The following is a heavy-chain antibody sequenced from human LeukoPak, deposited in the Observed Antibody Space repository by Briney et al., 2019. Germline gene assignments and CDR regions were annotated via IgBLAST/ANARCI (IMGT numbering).Heavy chain of an antibody. CDR1: GLPLGAFA. Sequence: GGSLRLSCVASGLPLGAFAMRWVRQAPGQGLEWVSLISGDGVSTFFTDSVKGRFSISRDNSKNSLFLEMSGLRTEDTAMYYCARESGKFDYWGQGTLVAVSS. CDR3: ARESGKFDY. V-gene: IGHV3-43*02. J-gene: IGHJ4*02. CDR2: ISGDGVST.